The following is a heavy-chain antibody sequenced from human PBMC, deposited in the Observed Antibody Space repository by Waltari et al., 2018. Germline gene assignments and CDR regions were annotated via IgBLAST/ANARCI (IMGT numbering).Heavy chain of an antibody. Sequence: QVHLQQWGAGLLKPSDTLSLTCAVHAGSSTAYFWRWIRQSPGKGQVWIGQINRDGSNIYNPSLKSPVAMSVDTLKSQISLRLTSVTAADAAVYYCARVGDYHGSGRFGLDVWGQGTRVTVSS. J-gene: IGHJ6*02. CDR3: ARVGDYHGSGRFGLDV. CDR1: AGSSTAYF. D-gene: IGHD3-10*01. CDR2: INRDGSN. V-gene: IGHV4-34*01.